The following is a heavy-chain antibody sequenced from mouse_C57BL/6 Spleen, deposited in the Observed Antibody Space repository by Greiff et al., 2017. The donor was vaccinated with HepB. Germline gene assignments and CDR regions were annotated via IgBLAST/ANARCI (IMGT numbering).Heavy chain of an antibody. CDR3: ARGTGHYFDY. Sequence: VESGGGLVKPGGSLKLSCAASGFTFSSYTMSWVRQTPEKRLEWVATISGGGGNTYYPDSVKGRFTISRDNAKNTLYLQMSSLRSEDTALYYCARGTGHYFDYWGQGTTLTVSS. J-gene: IGHJ2*01. V-gene: IGHV5-9*01. D-gene: IGHD4-1*01. CDR1: GFTFSSYT. CDR2: ISGGGGNT.